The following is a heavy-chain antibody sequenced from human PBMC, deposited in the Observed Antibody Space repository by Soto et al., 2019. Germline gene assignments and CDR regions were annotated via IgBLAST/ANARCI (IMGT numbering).Heavy chain of an antibody. D-gene: IGHD3-22*01. J-gene: IGHJ1*01. CDR1: GFTFSSYA. CDR3: AKVYYYDSSGYYGEYFQH. CDR2: ISGSGGST. Sequence: EVQLLESGGGLVQPGGSLRLSCAASGFTFSSYAMSWVRQAPGNGLEWVSAISGSGGSTYYADSVKGRFTISRDNSKNTLYLQMNSLRAEDTAVYYCAKVYYYDSSGYYGEYFQHWGQGTLVTVSS. V-gene: IGHV3-23*01.